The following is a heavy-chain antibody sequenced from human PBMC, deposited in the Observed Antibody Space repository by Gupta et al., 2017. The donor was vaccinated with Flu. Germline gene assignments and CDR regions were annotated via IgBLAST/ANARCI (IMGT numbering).Heavy chain of an antibody. CDR2: ISGSGGST. J-gene: IGHJ4*02. D-gene: IGHD3-3*01. CDR3: AKLSQTYYDFWSGSRSFDY. CDR1: GFTFSSYD. Sequence: EVQSLESGGGLVQPGGSLRLSCAVSGFTFSSYDMRWVRQAPGKGLEWVSAISGSGGSTYYADSVTGRFTISRDNSKNTLYLQMNSLRAEDTAVYYCAKLSQTYYDFWSGSRSFDYWGQGTLVTVSS. V-gene: IGHV3-23*01.